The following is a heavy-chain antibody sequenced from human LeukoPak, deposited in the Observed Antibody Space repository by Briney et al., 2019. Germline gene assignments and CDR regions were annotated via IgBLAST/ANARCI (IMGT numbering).Heavy chain of an antibody. Sequence: SQTLSLTCTISGDSGSSNNAAWNWIRQSPSGGLEWLGRTYYRSKWYNDYAVSVKSRITISPDTSKNQFSLQLNSVTPEDTAMYYCARSKSDLDYWGQGTLVTVSS. CDR2: TYYRSKWYN. CDR3: ARSKSDLDY. V-gene: IGHV6-1*01. CDR1: GDSGSSNNAA. J-gene: IGHJ4*02.